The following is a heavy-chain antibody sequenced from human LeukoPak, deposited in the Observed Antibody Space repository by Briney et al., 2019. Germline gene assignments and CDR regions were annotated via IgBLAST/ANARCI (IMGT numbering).Heavy chain of an antibody. Sequence: GASVKVSCKASGYTFTSYGISWVRQAPGQGLEWMGWISAYNGNTNYAQKLQGRVTMTTDTSTSTAYMELRSLRSDDTAVYYCARDSDYDSSGYPDYWGQGTLVTVSS. CDR3: ARDSDYDSSGYPDY. CDR2: ISAYNGNT. J-gene: IGHJ4*02. V-gene: IGHV1-18*01. D-gene: IGHD3-22*01. CDR1: GYTFTSYG.